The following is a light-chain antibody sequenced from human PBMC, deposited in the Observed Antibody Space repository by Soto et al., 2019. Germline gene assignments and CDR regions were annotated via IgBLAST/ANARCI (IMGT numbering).Light chain of an antibody. CDR1: SSDVGGYNY. CDR2: DVS. V-gene: IGLV2-14*01. J-gene: IGLJ2*01. Sequence: QSALTQPASVSGSPGQSITISCTGTSSDVGGYNYVSWYQQHPGKAPKLMIYDVSNRPSVVSNRFSVSKSGNTASLTISGLQAEDEADYYCISYTRRSTTLVFGGVIKVTVL. CDR3: ISYTRRSTTLV.